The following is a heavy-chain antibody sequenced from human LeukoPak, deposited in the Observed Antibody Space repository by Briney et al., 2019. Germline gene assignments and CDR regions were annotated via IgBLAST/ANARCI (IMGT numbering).Heavy chain of an antibody. J-gene: IGHJ4*02. Sequence: PGGSLRLSCAASGFTFSSYEMNWVRQAPGKGLEWVSYVSSSGSTIYYADSVKGRFTISRDNAKNPLYLQMNSLRAEDTAVYYCARVELLWFGELLGVNDYWGQGTLVTVSS. V-gene: IGHV3-48*03. CDR3: ARVELLWFGELLGVNDY. D-gene: IGHD3-10*01. CDR1: GFTFSSYE. CDR2: VSSSGSTI.